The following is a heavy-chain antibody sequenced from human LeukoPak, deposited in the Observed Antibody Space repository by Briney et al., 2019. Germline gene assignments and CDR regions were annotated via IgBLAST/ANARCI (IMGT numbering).Heavy chain of an antibody. V-gene: IGHV4-39*01. Sequence: PSETLSLTCTVSGGSISSSSYYWGWIRQPPGKGLEWIGSIYYSGSTYYNASLKSRVTISVDTSKNQFSLKLSSVTAADTAVYYCARAGEGVVGGNWFDPWGQGTLVTVSS. CDR2: IYYSGST. CDR3: ARAGEGVVGGNWFDP. J-gene: IGHJ5*02. D-gene: IGHD1-26*01. CDR1: GGSISSSSYY.